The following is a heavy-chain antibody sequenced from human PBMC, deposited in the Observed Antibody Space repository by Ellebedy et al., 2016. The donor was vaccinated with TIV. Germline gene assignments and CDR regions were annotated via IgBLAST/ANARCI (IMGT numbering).Heavy chain of an antibody. CDR2: ISSSSTDI. D-gene: IGHD3-10*01. J-gene: IGHJ4*02. Sequence: PGGSLRLSCAASGFTFSSYVMSWVRQAPGRGLEWVSLISSSSTDIYQADSMKGRFTISRNNAKNSLFLQMTSLRAEDTAVYFCARGIIDGSGSYEVVFDFWGLGTLVTVSS. CDR1: GFTFSSYV. CDR3: ARGIIDGSGSYEVVFDF. V-gene: IGHV3-21*01.